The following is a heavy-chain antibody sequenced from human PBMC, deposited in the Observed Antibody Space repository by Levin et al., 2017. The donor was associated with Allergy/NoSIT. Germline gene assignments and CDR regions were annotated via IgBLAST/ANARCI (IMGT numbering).Heavy chain of an antibody. CDR3: ARLGCPNTSGCLDS. Sequence: GESLKISCKGSGYSFATYWIGWVRQMPGKGLQWMGNIYPGDSDTRYSPSFQGQVTISADKSISTAYLQWSSLKASDTAIYYCARLGCPNTSGCLDSWGQGTLVTVSS. CDR1: GYSFATYW. CDR2: IYPGDSDT. V-gene: IGHV5-51*01. J-gene: IGHJ4*02. D-gene: IGHD6-19*01.